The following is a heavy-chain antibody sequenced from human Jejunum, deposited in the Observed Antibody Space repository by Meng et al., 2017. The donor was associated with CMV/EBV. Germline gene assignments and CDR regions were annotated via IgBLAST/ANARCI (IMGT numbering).Heavy chain of an antibody. Sequence: GYTFTDYYIHWVLQAPGQGLEWMGCIAPSTGATNYAQKFQVRVTMTRDTSITTSYMELSSLTSDDTAVYFCARVRSRYNWNDDAFWGQGTLVTVSS. CDR2: IAPSTGAT. CDR3: ARVRSRYNWNDDAF. D-gene: IGHD1-20*01. CDR1: GYTFTDYY. J-gene: IGHJ4*02. V-gene: IGHV1-2*02.